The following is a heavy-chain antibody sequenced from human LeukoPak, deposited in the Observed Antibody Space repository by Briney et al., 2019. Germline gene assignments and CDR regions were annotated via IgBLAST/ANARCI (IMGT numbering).Heavy chain of an antibody. D-gene: IGHD1-26*01. CDR2: ISSSGGST. CDR3: AKGTSEYSGSYYNDY. Sequence: GGSLRLSCAASGFTFTNYAMNWVRQAPGKGLEWVSSISSSGGSTYYANSVKGRFTISRDNSRDTLYLQMNSLRAEETAVYYCAKGTSEYSGSYYNDYWGQGTLVTVSS. J-gene: IGHJ4*02. CDR1: GFTFTNYA. V-gene: IGHV3-23*01.